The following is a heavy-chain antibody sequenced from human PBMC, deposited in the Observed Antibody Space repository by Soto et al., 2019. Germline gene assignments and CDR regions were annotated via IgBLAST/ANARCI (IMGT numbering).Heavy chain of an antibody. CDR1: GFIFDDFT. Sequence: GGSVRLSCSASGFIFDDFTMHWVRLVPGKGLQWVSYINWDGRIAMYADSVKGRFTISRDNTNNHLYLQMNSLRSDDTALYYCAKDEGAAVEAPGVWGHRALGTAS. V-gene: IGHV3-43*01. D-gene: IGHD6-13*01. CDR2: INWDGRIA. J-gene: IGHJ4*03. CDR3: AKDEGAAVEAPGV.